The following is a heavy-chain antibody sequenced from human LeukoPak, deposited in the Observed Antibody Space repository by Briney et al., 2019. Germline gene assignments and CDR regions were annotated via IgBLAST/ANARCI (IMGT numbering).Heavy chain of an antibody. J-gene: IGHJ4*02. D-gene: IGHD6-19*01. CDR2: ISGSGGNT. V-gene: IGHV3-23*01. CDR1: GFTFSSYA. CDR3: ARGIAVAGPYYFDY. Sequence: PGGSLRLSCAASGFTFSSYAMTWVRQAPGKGLEWVSLISGSGGNTYYADSVKGRFTISRDNSKNTLSLQMNSLRAEDTAVYYCARGIAVAGPYYFDYWGQGSLVTVSS.